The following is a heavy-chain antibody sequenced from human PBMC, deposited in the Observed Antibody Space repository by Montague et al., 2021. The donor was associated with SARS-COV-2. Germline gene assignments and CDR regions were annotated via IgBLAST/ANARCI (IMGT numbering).Heavy chain of an antibody. CDR1: GGSISSSNW. D-gene: IGHD2-2*01. CDR3: ARDLVASAKGGY. Sequence: SETLSLTCAVSGGSISSSNWWSWVRQPPGKGLEWIGEIYHSGSTNYNPSLTSRVTISVDKSKNQFSLKLSSVTAADTAVYYCARDLVASAKGGYWGQGTLVTVSS. CDR2: IYHSGST. V-gene: IGHV4-4*02. J-gene: IGHJ4*02.